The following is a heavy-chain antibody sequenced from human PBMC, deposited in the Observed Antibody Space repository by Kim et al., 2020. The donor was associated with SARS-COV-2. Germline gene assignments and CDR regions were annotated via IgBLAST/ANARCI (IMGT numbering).Heavy chain of an antibody. CDR2: STI. V-gene: IGHV3-11*01. Sequence: STIYYADSVKGRFTISRDNAKNSLYLQMNSLRAEDTAVYYCPRAGMAFDIWGQGTMVTVSS. J-gene: IGHJ3*02. D-gene: IGHD1-20*01. CDR3: PRAGMAFDI.